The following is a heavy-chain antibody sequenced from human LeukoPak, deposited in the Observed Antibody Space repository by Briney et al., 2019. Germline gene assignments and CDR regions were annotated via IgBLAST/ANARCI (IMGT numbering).Heavy chain of an antibody. Sequence: GGSLRLSCAASGFTFSRYWMSGVRQAPGKGLEGVANIKEDGTVKYYVESVKGRFTISRDNAKNSLYLQMNSLRAEGTAVYYCAASITMFDYWGQGTLVTVSS. V-gene: IGHV3-7*02. D-gene: IGHD3-10*01. CDR3: AASITMFDY. CDR2: IKEDGTVK. CDR1: GFTFSRYW. J-gene: IGHJ4*02.